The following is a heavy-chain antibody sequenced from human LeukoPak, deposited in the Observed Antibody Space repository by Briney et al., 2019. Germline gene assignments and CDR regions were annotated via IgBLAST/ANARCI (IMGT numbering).Heavy chain of an antibody. D-gene: IGHD3-10*01. Sequence: SETLSLTCTVSGGSISSGSYYWSWIRQPAGKGLEWIGRIYTSGSTNYNPSLKSRVTISVDTSKNQFSLKLSSVTAADTAVYYCARDRITMVRGVIITPYYYMDVWGKGTTVTVSS. CDR3: ARDRITMVRGVIITPYYYMDV. CDR2: IYTSGST. J-gene: IGHJ6*03. V-gene: IGHV4-61*02. CDR1: GGSISSGSYY.